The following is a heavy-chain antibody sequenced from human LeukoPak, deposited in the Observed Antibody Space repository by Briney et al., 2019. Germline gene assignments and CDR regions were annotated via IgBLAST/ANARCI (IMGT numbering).Heavy chain of an antibody. J-gene: IGHJ4*02. Sequence: SETLSLTCSVSGGSISGYYWSWIRQPAGKGLEWIGYILYGGSTYYNPSLKSRVTISVDRSKNQFSLKLSSVTAADTAVYYCARTLPAAIMGGYYFDYWGQGTLVTVSS. CDR2: ILYGGST. V-gene: IGHV4-59*12. CDR1: GGSISGYY. CDR3: ARTLPAAIMGGYYFDY. D-gene: IGHD2-2*02.